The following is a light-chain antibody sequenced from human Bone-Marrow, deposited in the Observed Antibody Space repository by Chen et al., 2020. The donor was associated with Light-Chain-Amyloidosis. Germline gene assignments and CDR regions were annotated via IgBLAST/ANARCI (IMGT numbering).Light chain of an antibody. J-gene: IGLJ2*01. V-gene: IGLV6-57*04. CDR2: EDN. Sequence: NFMLTQPHSVSESPGKTVTISCTRSSGTIASNYVHWYQQRPGSAPIIVIYEDNQRPSGVPDRFSGSIDRSSDSASLTISALKTDDAADYYCQSYDNNYSVVFGGGTKLTVL. CDR3: QSYDNNYSVV. CDR1: SGTIASNY.